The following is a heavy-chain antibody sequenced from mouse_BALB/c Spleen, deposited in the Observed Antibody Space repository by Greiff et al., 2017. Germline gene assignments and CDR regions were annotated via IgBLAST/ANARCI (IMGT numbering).Heavy chain of an antibody. D-gene: IGHD1-2*01. CDR1: GFDFSSYW. V-gene: IGHV4-1*02. Sequence: EVKLLESGGGLVQPGGSLKLSCAASGFDFSSYWMSWVRQAPGKGLEWIGEINPDSSTTNYTPSLKDKFIISRDNAKNTLYLQMSKVRSEDTALDDCARRYYGYSYYFDYWGQGTTLTVSS. J-gene: IGHJ2*01. CDR2: INPDSSTT. CDR3: ARRYYGYSYYFDY.